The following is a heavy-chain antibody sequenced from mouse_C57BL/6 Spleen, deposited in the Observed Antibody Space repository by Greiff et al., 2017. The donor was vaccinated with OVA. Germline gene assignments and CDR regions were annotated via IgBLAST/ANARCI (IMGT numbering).Heavy chain of an antibody. Sequence: QVTLKVSGPGILQSSQTLSLTCSFSGFSLSTSGMGVRWIRQPSGKGLEWLAHINWDDDKRYNPSLKSRLPNSKDTSRNQVFRKITSVVTADTATYYGARSNGYDEDWYFDVWGTGTTVTVSS. J-gene: IGHJ1*03. V-gene: IGHV8-12*01. CDR3: ARSNGYDEDWYFDV. D-gene: IGHD2-2*01. CDR2: INWDDDK. CDR1: GFSLSTSGMG.